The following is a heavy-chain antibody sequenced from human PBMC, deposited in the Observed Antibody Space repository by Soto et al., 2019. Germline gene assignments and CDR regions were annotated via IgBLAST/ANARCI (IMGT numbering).Heavy chain of an antibody. J-gene: IGHJ4*02. CDR2: IYYSGST. D-gene: IGHD2-15*01. CDR3: ARVGSCCSGGSCVAGRDYFDY. CDR1: GGSISSYY. V-gene: IGHV4-59*01. Sequence: SETLSLTCTVSGGSISSYYWSWIRQPPGKGLEWIGYIYYSGSTNYNPSLKSRVTISVDTSKNQFSLKLSSVTAADTAVYYCARVGSCCSGGSCVAGRDYFDYWGQGTLVTVSS.